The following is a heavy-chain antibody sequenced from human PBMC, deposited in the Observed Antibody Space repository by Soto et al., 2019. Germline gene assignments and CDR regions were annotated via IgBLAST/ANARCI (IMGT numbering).Heavy chain of an antibody. CDR2: MQPSSGRT. Sequence: ASVKVSCKASGYSFTSLDINWVRQTTGQGLEWMGWMQPSSGRTGYAQKFQGRVTMTRDTSINTAYMELSSLTSDDTAFYYCARGVTAGVDYWGRGTLVTVSS. CDR1: GYSFTSLD. J-gene: IGHJ4*02. V-gene: IGHV1-8*01. D-gene: IGHD1-26*01. CDR3: ARGVTAGVDY.